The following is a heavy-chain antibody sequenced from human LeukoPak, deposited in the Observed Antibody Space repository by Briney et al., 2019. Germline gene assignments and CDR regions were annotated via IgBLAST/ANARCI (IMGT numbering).Heavy chain of an antibody. CDR3: ARERDRGRTSPYFDS. D-gene: IGHD3-16*01. V-gene: IGHV3-53*01. J-gene: IGHJ4*02. CDR2: FYSGSSA. CDR1: GFTVSSTC. Sequence: GGSLRLSCAASGFTVSSTCMTWVRQAPGKGVEWVSIFYSGSSAYYADSVKGRFTISRDNSKNTLYLQMNSLRAEDTAVYYCARERDRGRTSPYFDSWGQGTLVPVSS.